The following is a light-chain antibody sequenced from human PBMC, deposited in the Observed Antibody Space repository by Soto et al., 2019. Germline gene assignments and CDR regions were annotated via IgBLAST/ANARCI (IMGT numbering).Light chain of an antibody. CDR3: QQYYSYLIFT. J-gene: IGKJ3*01. V-gene: IGKV1-8*01. CDR1: QGISSY. Sequence: AIRMTQSPSSLSASTGDRVTITCRASQGISSYLTWYQQKPGKAPKLLIYAASTLQSGVPSRFSGSGSGTDFTLTISCLQSEDFATYDCQQYYSYLIFTFGPGTKVDIK. CDR2: AAS.